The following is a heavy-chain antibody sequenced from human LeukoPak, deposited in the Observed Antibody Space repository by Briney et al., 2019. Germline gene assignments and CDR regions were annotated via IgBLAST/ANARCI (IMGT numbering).Heavy chain of an antibody. V-gene: IGHV4-39*01. CDR1: GGSISSSSYY. J-gene: IGHJ6*04. D-gene: IGHD6-13*01. CDR2: IYYSGST. Sequence: SETLSLTCTVSGGSISSSSYYWGWIRQPPGKGLEWIGSIYYSGSTYYNPSLKSRVTISVDTSKNQFSLKLSSVTAADTAVYYCARRIAAQMDVWGKGTTVTVSS. CDR3: ARRIAAQMDV.